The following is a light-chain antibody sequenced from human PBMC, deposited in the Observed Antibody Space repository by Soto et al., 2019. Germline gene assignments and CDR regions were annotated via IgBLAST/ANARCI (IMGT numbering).Light chain of an antibody. V-gene: IGKV3-15*01. Sequence: EIVLTQSPATLSVSPGERATLSCRASQSIDTYLAWYQQKPGQAPRPLIYGASNWATGIPARFSGSGSGTEFTLTISSRQSEDFAVYYCQQYDHWPRGTFGQGTKLEI. J-gene: IGKJ2*01. CDR1: QSIDTY. CDR3: QQYDHWPRGT. CDR2: GAS.